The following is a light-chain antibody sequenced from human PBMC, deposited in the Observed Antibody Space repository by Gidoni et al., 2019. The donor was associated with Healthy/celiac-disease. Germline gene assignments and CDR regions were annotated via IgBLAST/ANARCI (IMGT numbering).Light chain of an antibody. CDR1: QSISSY. Sequence: DIQMTQSPSSLSASVGDRVTITCRASQSISSYLNWYQQKPGKAPKLLIYAASSLQSGVPSRFSGSGPGTDFTLTISSLQPEDFATYYCQQSYSTPPTWTFGQGTKVEIK. V-gene: IGKV1-39*01. CDR3: QQSYSTPPTWT. CDR2: AAS. J-gene: IGKJ1*01.